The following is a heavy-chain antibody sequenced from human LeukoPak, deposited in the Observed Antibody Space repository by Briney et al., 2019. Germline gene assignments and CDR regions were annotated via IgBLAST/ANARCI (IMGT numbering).Heavy chain of an antibody. Sequence: SETLSLTCTVSGGSISDYYWSWIRQPPGKGLEWIGEINHSGSTNYNPSLKSRVTISVDMSKNQFSLKLSSVTAADTAVYYCARAPYYDFWSTYPTKLRANWFDPWGQGTLVTVSS. CDR1: GGSISDYY. D-gene: IGHD3-3*01. J-gene: IGHJ5*02. CDR3: ARAPYYDFWSTYPTKLRANWFDP. V-gene: IGHV4-34*01. CDR2: INHSGST.